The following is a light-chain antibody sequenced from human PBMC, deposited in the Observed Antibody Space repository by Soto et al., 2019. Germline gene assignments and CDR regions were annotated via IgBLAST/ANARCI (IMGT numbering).Light chain of an antibody. CDR3: SSYTTSNTRQIV. Sequence: QSALTQPASVSGSPGQSITISCTGTSSDVGGYNYVSWYQHHPGKAPKLMIFDVSNRPSGVTNRFSRSKSGNTASLTISGLQPEDEADYSCSSYTTSNTRQIVFGTGTKVTVL. CDR1: SSDVGGYNY. CDR2: DVS. J-gene: IGLJ1*01. V-gene: IGLV2-14*03.